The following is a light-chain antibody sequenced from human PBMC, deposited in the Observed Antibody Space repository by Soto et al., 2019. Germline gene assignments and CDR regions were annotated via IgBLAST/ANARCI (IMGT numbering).Light chain of an antibody. CDR1: QSVARF. CDR3: QQRYNWPLS. Sequence: EIVLTQSPATLFLSPGERASLSCRASQSVARFLGWYQQKLGQAPRLLIYDTSNRATGIPARFSGSGSGTDFTLTISSLEPEDFAVYYCQQRYNWPLSFGGGTRVEIK. J-gene: IGKJ4*01. V-gene: IGKV3-11*01. CDR2: DTS.